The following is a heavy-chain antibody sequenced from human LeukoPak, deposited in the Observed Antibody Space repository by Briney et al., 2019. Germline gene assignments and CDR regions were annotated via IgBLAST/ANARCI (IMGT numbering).Heavy chain of an antibody. CDR1: GYGFTSYW. V-gene: IGHV5-51*01. Sequence: GEPLKISFKGSGYGFTSYWIGWVRPMPGRGLEWMGIIYPGDSDTRYSPSFQGQVPVSADKSISTAYLQWSSPKASDPAMYYCPRLCSGRAGYYFLYWGQGTLVTLSS. CDR3: PRLCSGRAGYYFLY. J-gene: IGHJ4*02. CDR2: IYPGDSDT. D-gene: IGHD2-15*01.